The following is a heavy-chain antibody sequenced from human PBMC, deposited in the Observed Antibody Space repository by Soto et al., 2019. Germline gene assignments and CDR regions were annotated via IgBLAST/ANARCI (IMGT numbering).Heavy chain of an antibody. CDR3: ARDDPSSIAAHHFDY. V-gene: IGHV3-21*01. J-gene: IGHJ4*02. CDR2: ISSSSSYI. D-gene: IGHD6-6*01. CDR1: GFTFSSYS. Sequence: GGSLRLSCAASGFTFSSYSMNWVRQAPGKGLEWVSSISSSSSYIYYADSVKGRFTISRDNAKNSLYLQMNSLRAEDTAVYYCARDDPSSIAAHHFDYWGQGTLVTVSS.